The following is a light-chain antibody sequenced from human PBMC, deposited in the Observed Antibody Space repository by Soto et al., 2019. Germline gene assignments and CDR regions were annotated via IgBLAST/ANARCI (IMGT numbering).Light chain of an antibody. CDR2: GAS. CDR3: QQYSNWPPYT. CDR1: QSVSSN. Sequence: EKVMTQSPATQSGSRGERATLSCRASQSVSSNLAWYQQKPGQAPRLLIHGASTRATGIPARFSGSGSGTEFTLTISSLQSEDFAVYYCQQYSNWPPYTFGQGTKVDSK. J-gene: IGKJ2*01. V-gene: IGKV3-15*01.